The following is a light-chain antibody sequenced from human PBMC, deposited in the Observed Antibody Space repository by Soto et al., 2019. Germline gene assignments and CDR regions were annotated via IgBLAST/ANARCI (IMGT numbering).Light chain of an antibody. CDR1: NSDVGRYNF. CDR3: YSYTASETWV. J-gene: IGLJ3*02. V-gene: IGLV2-11*01. CDR2: AVS. Sequence: QSALTQPRSVSGSPGQSVTISCTGSNSDVGRYNFVSWYQQHPGKAPKLLISAVSQRPSGVPDRFSGSKSGNTASLTISGLQADDEADYFCYSYTASETWVFGGGTKVTVL.